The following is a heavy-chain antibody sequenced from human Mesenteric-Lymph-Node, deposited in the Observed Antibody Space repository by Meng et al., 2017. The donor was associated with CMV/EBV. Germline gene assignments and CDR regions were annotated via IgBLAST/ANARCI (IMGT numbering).Heavy chain of an antibody. J-gene: IGHJ4*02. Sequence: VPVPESGPGTVKPSEPLSLTFIVSGVSVTSGAYPWSWIRQSPWKGLEWIGYIYGTGITIYNPSLKSRVTILLETSKNQFSLKLNSVTTADTAVYYCAKSRSSTPGIVDDWGQGTLVTVSS. V-gene: IGHV4-61*08. CDR3: AKSRSSTPGIVDD. D-gene: IGHD2/OR15-2a*01. CDR2: IYGTGIT. CDR1: GVSVTSGAYP.